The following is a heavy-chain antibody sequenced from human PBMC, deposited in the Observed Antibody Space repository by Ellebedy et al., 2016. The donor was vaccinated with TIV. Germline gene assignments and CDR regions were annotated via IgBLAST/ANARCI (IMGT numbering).Heavy chain of an antibody. CDR1: GYTFSSFG. D-gene: IGHD4/OR15-4a*01. CDR2: ISAYNGDT. CDR3: ARVIGLLDCDDATCSPPPPLDF. J-gene: IGHJ4*02. Sequence: ASVKVSCKASGYTFSSFGISWLRQAPGQGLEWMGWISAYNGDTKYAQKVQGRVTMTTDTPTSTGYMELRSLRSDDPAVYYCARVIGLLDCDDATCSPPPPLDFWGQGTLVTVSS. V-gene: IGHV1-18*04.